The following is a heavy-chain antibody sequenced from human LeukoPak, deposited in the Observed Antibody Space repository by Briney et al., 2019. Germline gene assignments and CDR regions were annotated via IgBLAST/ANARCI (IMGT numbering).Heavy chain of an antibody. CDR3: ASGPYSSSWNYFDY. D-gene: IGHD6-13*01. V-gene: IGHV3-53*04. Sequence: GGSLRLSCAASGFTVSSNYMSWVRQAPGKGLEWVSVIYSGGSTYYADSVKGRFTISRHNSKNTLYLQMDSLRAEDTAVYYCASGPYSSSWNYFDYWGQGTLVTVSS. J-gene: IGHJ4*02. CDR1: GFTVSSNY. CDR2: IYSGGST.